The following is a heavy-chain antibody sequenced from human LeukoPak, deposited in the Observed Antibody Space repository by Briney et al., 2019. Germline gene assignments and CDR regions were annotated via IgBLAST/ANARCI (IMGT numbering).Heavy chain of an antibody. V-gene: IGHV3-30*02. CDR3: AKDLEYCSSTSCYDYYYGMDV. CDR2: IRYDGSNK. D-gene: IGHD2-2*01. Sequence: GGSLRLSCAASGFTFSSYGMHWVRQAPGKGLEWVALIRYDGSNKYYADSVKGRFTISRDNSKNTLYLQMNSLRAEDTAVYYCAKDLEYCSSTSCYDYYYGMDVWGQGTTVTVSS. J-gene: IGHJ6*02. CDR1: GFTFSSYG.